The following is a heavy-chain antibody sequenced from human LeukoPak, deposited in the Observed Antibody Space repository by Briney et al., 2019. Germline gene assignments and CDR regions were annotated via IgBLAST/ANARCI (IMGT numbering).Heavy chain of an antibody. CDR3: ARVRPYSSSRDYYYMDV. D-gene: IGHD6-13*01. CDR2: MNPNSGNT. V-gene: IGHV1-8*01. J-gene: IGHJ6*03. Sequence: ASVKVSCKASGYTFTSYDINWVRQATGQGLEWMGWMNPNSGNTGYAQKFQGRVTMTRNTSISTAYMELSSLRSEDTAVYYCARVRPYSSSRDYYYMDVWGKGTTVTVSS. CDR1: GYTFTSYD.